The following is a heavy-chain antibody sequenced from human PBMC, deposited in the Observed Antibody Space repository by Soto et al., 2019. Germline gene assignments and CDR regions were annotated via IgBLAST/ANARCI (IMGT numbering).Heavy chain of an antibody. CDR1: GYTFTSYA. CDR3: ARIGRIAVAGRAEYFQH. V-gene: IGHV1-3*01. CDR2: INAGNGNT. Sequence: QVQLVQSGAEVKKPGASVKVSCKASGYTFTSYAMHWVRQAPGQRLEWMGWINAGNGNTKYSQKFQGRVTITRDTSASTAYMELSSLSSEDTAVYYCARIGRIAVAGRAEYFQHWGQGTLVTVSS. J-gene: IGHJ1*01. D-gene: IGHD6-19*01.